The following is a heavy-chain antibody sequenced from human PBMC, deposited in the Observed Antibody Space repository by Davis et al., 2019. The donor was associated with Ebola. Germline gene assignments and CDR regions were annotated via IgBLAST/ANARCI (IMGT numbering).Heavy chain of an antibody. Sequence: GESLKISCEASGFTFSDHFMDWVRQAPGKGLEWVGRIRNKPRSFPTEHAASVKGRFTVSSDDSKNTLYLQMNSLKTEDTAVYYCVRSSRSSANWYAGDYWGQGTLVTVSP. CDR2: IRNKPRSFPT. CDR1: GFTFSDHF. D-gene: IGHD2-2*01. J-gene: IGHJ4*02. CDR3: VRSSRSSANWYAGDY. V-gene: IGHV3-72*01.